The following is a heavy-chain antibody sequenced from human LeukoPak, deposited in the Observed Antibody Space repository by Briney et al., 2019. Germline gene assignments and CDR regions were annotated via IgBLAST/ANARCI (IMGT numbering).Heavy chain of an antibody. D-gene: IGHD3-3*01. J-gene: IGHJ6*03. CDR3: SRGQRRFLEWLPRWDSSYYYMDV. CDR1: RFTFSSYG. CDR2: IQYDGSNE. V-gene: IGHV3-30*02. Sequence: GGSLRLSCAASRFTFSSYGMHWVRQAPGKGLEWVAYIQYDGSNEQYADSVKGRFSISRDNAKNMLYLQMNSLRAEDTAVYYCSRGQRRFLEWLPRWDSSYYYMDVWGKGTTVTVSS.